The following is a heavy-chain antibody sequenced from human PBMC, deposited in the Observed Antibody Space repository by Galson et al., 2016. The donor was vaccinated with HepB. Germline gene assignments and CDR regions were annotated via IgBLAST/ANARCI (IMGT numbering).Heavy chain of an antibody. D-gene: IGHD4-17*01. J-gene: IGHJ5*02. V-gene: IGHV5-51*01. Sequence: QSGAEVKKPGESLRISCKASGYSLTTYWIGWVRQMPGKGLEWMGIISLGDSDTRYSPSFEGQVTISADKSISTAYLQWSSLKASDTAMYYCARRSTVTAGSWFDPWGQGTLVTVSS. CDR2: ISLGDSDT. CDR1: GYSLTTYW. CDR3: ARRSTVTAGSWFDP.